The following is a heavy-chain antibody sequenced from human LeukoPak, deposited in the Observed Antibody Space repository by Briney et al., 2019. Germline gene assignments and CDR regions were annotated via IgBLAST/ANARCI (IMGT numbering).Heavy chain of an antibody. D-gene: IGHD3-3*01. J-gene: IGHJ5*02. CDR2: IYYSGST. Sequence: PSETLSLTCTVSDGSISSYYWSWIRQPPGKGLEWIGYIYYSGSTNYNPSLKSRVTISVDTSKNQFSLKLSSVTAADTAVYYCARSPYYDFWSGYSSWFDPWGQGTLVTVSS. V-gene: IGHV4-59*01. CDR1: DGSISSYY. CDR3: ARSPYYDFWSGYSSWFDP.